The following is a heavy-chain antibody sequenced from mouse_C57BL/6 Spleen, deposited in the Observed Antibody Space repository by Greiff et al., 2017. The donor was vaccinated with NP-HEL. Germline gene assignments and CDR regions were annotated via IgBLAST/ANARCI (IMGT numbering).Heavy chain of an antibody. CDR3: ARKEIYYSNYEYYFDY. CDR1: GYTFTNYW. D-gene: IGHD2-5*01. J-gene: IGHJ2*01. V-gene: IGHV1-63*01. Sequence: QVHVKQSGAELVRPGTSVKMSCKASGYTFTNYWIGWAKQRPGHGLEWIGDIYPGGGYTNYNEKFKGKATLTADKSSSTAYMQFSSLTSEDSAIYYCARKEIYYSNYEYYFDYWGQGTTLTVSS. CDR2: IYPGGGYT.